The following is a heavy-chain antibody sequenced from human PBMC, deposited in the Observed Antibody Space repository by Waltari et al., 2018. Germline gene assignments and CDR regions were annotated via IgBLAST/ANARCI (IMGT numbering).Heavy chain of an antibody. CDR1: GFTFSSYA. CDR3: ARDPSYYGDYGKFDY. CDR2: ISYDGSNK. Sequence: QVQLVESGGGVVQPGRSLSLSCAASGFTFSSYAMHWVRQAPGKGLEWVAVISYDGSNKYYADSVKGRFTISRDNSKNTLYLQMNSLRAEDTAVYYCARDPSYYGDYGKFDYWGQGTLVTVSS. D-gene: IGHD4-17*01. J-gene: IGHJ4*02. V-gene: IGHV3-30-3*01.